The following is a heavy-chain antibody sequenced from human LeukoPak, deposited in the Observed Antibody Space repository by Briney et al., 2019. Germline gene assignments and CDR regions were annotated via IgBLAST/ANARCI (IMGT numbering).Heavy chain of an antibody. Sequence: PSETLSLTCAVYGGSFSGYYWSWIRQPPGKGPEWIGEINHSGSTNYNPSLKSRVTISVDTSKNQFSLKLSSVTAADTAVYYCARGLLGTYYYDSPTFQHWGQGTLVTVSS. V-gene: IGHV4-34*01. D-gene: IGHD3-22*01. CDR2: INHSGST. J-gene: IGHJ1*01. CDR3: ARGLLGTYYYDSPTFQH. CDR1: GGSFSGYY.